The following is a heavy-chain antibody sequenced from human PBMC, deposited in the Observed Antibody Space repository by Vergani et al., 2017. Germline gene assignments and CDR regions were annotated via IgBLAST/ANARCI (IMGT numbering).Heavy chain of an antibody. CDR1: GFTVSSNY. V-gene: IGHV3-66*02. Sequence: EVQLVESGGGLVQPGGSLRLSCAASGFTVSSNYMSWVRPAPGKGLEWVSVIYSGGSTYYADSVKGRFTISRDNSKNTLYLQMNSLRAEDTALYYCARVPGIAAAGRAYYYYGMDVWGQGTTVTVSS. CDR2: IYSGGST. CDR3: ARVPGIAAAGRAYYYYGMDV. J-gene: IGHJ6*02. D-gene: IGHD6-13*01.